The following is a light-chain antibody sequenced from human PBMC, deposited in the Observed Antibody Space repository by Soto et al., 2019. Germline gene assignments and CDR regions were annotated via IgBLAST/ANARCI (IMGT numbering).Light chain of an antibody. CDR3: QEHNTYCT. J-gene: IGKJ1*01. CDR2: DVS. Sequence: DIQITQSPSTLSASVGDRVTITCRASQSISPWLAWYQQKPGKAPKLLIYDVSRLEGGVPSRFSGSGSGTEFTLTINXLHPDDSATYYCQEHNTYCTFGQGTKV. V-gene: IGKV1-5*01. CDR1: QSISPW.